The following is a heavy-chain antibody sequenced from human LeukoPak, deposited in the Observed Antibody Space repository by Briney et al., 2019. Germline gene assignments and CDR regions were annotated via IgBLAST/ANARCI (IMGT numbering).Heavy chain of an antibody. D-gene: IGHD3-10*01. CDR2: ISAYNGNT. V-gene: IGHV1-18*01. CDR3: ARSGEKDYDAYYYYGMDV. Sequence: ASVKVSCKASGYTFTSYGISWVRQAPGQGLEWMGWISAYNGNTNYAQKLQGRVTMTTDTSTSTAYMELRSLRSDDTAVYYCARSGEKDYDAYYYYGMDVWGQGTTVTVSS. J-gene: IGHJ6*02. CDR1: GYTFTSYG.